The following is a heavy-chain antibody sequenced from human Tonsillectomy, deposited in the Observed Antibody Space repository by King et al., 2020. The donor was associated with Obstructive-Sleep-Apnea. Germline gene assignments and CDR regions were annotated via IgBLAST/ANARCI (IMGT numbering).Heavy chain of an antibody. V-gene: IGHV5-51*01. CDR1: GYNFAINW. CDR3: VGQGDLLELRDDALDI. J-gene: IGHJ3*02. Sequence: GQLVQSGAEVKKPGESLKISCKASGYNFAINWIGWVRQMPGKGLQWMGIIFPADSDTRYSPSFPGRVTLSADKSISTAYLQRSSLKASDTAMYYCVGQGDLLELRDDALDIWGQGTMVTVSS. D-gene: IGHD1-7*01. CDR2: IFPADSDT.